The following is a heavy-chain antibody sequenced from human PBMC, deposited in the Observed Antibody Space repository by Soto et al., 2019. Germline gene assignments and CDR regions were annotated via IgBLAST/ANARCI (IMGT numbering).Heavy chain of an antibody. CDR3: ARLPYCISTSCYRYYYYGMDV. J-gene: IGHJ6*02. V-gene: IGHV1-46*01. CDR1: GYSFTSYY. CDR2: INPSGSST. Sequence: ASVKVSGKASGYSFTSYYMHWVGEAPGKGLEGMGIINPSGSSTSYAQNFQGRVTMTRHTSTSTVYMELSSLRSEDTAVYYCARLPYCISTSCYRYYYYGMDVWGQGTTVTVSS. D-gene: IGHD2-2*01.